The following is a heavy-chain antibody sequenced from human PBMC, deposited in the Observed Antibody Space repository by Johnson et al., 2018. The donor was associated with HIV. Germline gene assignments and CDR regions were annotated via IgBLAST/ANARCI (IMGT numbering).Heavy chain of an antibody. Sequence: QVQLVESGGGLVQPGGSLRLSCAASGFTFSDYYMSWIRQAPGKGLEWVSYISSSGSTIYYADSVKGRFTISRDNAKNSLFLQMNSLRAEDTAVYYCARDSTPWGDDYVDYAFDIWGQGTVVTVSS. D-gene: IGHD4-17*01. V-gene: IGHV3-11*04. J-gene: IGHJ3*02. CDR3: ARDSTPWGDDYVDYAFDI. CDR2: ISSSGSTI. CDR1: GFTFSDYY.